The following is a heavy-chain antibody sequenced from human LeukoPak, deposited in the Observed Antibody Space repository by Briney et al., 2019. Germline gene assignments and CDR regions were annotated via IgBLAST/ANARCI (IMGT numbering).Heavy chain of an antibody. V-gene: IGHV4-39*07. CDR1: GGSISWSSYY. J-gene: IGHJ5*02. Sequence: SETLSLTCTVSGGSISWSSYYWGGIRQPPGKGLEWIGSIYYSGSTYYNQSLKSRVTISVDKSKNQFSLKLSSVTAADTAVYYCARVSLGNWNQRWFDPWGQGTLVTVSS. CDR2: IYYSGST. CDR3: ARVSLGNWNQRWFDP. D-gene: IGHD1-1*01.